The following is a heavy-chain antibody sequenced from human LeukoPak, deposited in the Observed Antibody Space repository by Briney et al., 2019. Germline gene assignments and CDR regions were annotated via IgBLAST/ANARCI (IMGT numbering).Heavy chain of an antibody. J-gene: IGHJ6*02. CDR1: GGSFSGYY. CDR3: ARVPKGAAPRLYYGMDV. CDR2: INHSGST. Sequence: SETLSLTCAVYGGSFSGYYWSWIRQPPGKGLEWIGEINHSGSTNYNPSLKSRVTISVDTSKNQFSLKLTSVTAADTAVYYCARVPKGAAPRLYYGMDVWGQGTTVTVSS. D-gene: IGHD4/OR15-4a*01. V-gene: IGHV4-34*01.